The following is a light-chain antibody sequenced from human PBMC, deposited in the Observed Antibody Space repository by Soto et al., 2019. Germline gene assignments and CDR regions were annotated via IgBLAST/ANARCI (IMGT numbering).Light chain of an antibody. V-gene: IGKV3D-20*01. J-gene: IGKJ4*01. CDR2: DVS. CDR3: HQYGDAPLT. Sequence: VLTQSPGTLSLSPGERATLSCGASQSVRSNFLAWYQQKPGLAPRLLISDVSSRATGIPDRFSGTGSGTDFTLTINRLEPEDFAVYYCHQYGDAPLTFGGGTKVDIK. CDR1: QSVRSNF.